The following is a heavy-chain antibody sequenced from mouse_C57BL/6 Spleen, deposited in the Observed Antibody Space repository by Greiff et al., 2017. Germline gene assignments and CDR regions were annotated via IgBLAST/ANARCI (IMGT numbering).Heavy chain of an antibody. J-gene: IGHJ2*01. Sequence: QVQLQQSGPELVKPGASVKISCKASGYAFSSSWMNWVKQRPGKGLEWIGRIYPGDGDTNYNGKFKGKATLTADKSSSTAYMQLSSLTSEDSAVYFCARWDGYYFDYWGQGTTLTVSS. D-gene: IGHD4-1*01. CDR3: ARWDGYYFDY. CDR1: GYAFSSSW. V-gene: IGHV1-82*01. CDR2: IYPGDGDT.